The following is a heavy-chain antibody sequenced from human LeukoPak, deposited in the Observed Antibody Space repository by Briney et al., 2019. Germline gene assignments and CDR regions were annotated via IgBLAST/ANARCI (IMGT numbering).Heavy chain of an antibody. CDR3: AKDRGIAVAGFDY. CDR1: GFTFSSYS. J-gene: IGHJ4*02. CDR2: ISSSSSYI. V-gene: IGHV3-21*04. D-gene: IGHD6-19*01. Sequence: GGSLRLSCAASGFTFSSYSMNWVRQAPGKGLEWVSSISSSSSYIYYADSVKGRFTISRDNSKNTLYLQMNSLRAEDTAVYYCAKDRGIAVAGFDYWGQGTLVTVSS.